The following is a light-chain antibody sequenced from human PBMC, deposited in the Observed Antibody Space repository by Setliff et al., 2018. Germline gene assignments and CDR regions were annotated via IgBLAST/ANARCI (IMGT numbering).Light chain of an antibody. CDR2: WAS. CDR1: RNLLYSLNNQNY. CDR3: QQYYSSPDT. V-gene: IGKV4-1*01. Sequence: DIVMTQSPDSLAVSLGERATINCKSSRNLLYSLNNQNYLAWYQQKPGQPPKLLIHWASTRESGVPDRFSGGGSGTDFTLTISSLQAEDVAVYYCQQYYSSPDTFGQGTKVDI. J-gene: IGKJ1*01.